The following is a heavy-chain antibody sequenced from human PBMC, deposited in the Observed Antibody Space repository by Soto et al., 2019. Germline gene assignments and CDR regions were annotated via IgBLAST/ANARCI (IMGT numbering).Heavy chain of an antibody. CDR3: VRENCSGGSCYLDYFDY. V-gene: IGHV3-48*01. J-gene: IGHJ4*02. D-gene: IGHD2-15*01. CDR1: GFTFSSYS. CDR2: ISSSSSTI. Sequence: PGGSLRLSCAASGFTFSSYSMNWVRQAPGKGLEWVSYISSSSSTIYYADSVKGRFTISRDNSKNTLYLQMNSLRAEDTAVYYCVRENCSGGSCYLDYFDYWGQGTLVTVSS.